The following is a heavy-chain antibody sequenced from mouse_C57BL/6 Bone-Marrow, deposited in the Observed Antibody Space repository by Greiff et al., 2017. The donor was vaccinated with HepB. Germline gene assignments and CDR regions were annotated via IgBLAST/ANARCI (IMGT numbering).Heavy chain of an antibody. CDR1: GYTFPSYW. V-gene: IGHV1-5*01. Sequence: VQLQQSGTVLARPGASVKMSCKTSGYTFPSYWMHWVKQRPGQGLEWIGAIYPGNSDTSYNQKFKGKAKLTAVTSASTAYMELSSLTNEDSAVYYCTRDLLSCDYFDYWGQGTTLTVSS. D-gene: IGHD2-10*01. J-gene: IGHJ2*01. CDR2: IYPGNSDT. CDR3: TRDLLSCDYFDY.